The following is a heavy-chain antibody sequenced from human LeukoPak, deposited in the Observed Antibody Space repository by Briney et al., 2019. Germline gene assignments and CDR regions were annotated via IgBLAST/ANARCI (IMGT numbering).Heavy chain of an antibody. CDR2: IYTSGST. Sequence: PSETLSLTCTVSGGSISSYYWSWIRQPAGKGLEWIGRIYTSGSTNYNPSLKSRVTMSVDTSKNQFSLKLSSVTAADTAVYYCAREDCTNGVCYGNDYWGQGTLVTVSS. CDR3: AREDCTNGVCYGNDY. V-gene: IGHV4-4*07. D-gene: IGHD2-8*01. J-gene: IGHJ4*02. CDR1: GGSISSYY.